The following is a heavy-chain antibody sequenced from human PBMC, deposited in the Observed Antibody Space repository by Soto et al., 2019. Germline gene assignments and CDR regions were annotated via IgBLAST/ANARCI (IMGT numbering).Heavy chain of an antibody. CDR2: IRSSGGHT. D-gene: IGHD2-21*02. CDR3: AKVQEFCGFNCYIVDS. J-gene: IGHJ4*02. CDR1: GFTFSNSA. V-gene: IGHV3-23*01. Sequence: PGGCLRLSCVASGFTFSNSAMSWVRHVPGKGLEWAAGIRSSGGHTNYADSVKGRFTISRDNSKDTLYLQMNSMRAEDTALYYCAKVQEFCGFNCYIVDSWGQGVLVTVSS.